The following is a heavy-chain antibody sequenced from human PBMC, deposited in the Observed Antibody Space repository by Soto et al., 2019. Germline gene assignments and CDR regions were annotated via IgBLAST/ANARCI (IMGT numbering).Heavy chain of an antibody. V-gene: IGHV4-31*03. Sequence: QVQLQESGPGLVKPSQTLSLTCTVSGGSISSGAYYWSWIRQHPGKGLEWIGYIYYSGSTYYNPSLTSRVTISIDTSKNQFSLKLSSVAAADTAVYYWARFPYGGGDWFDPWGQGTLVTVSS. J-gene: IGHJ5*02. CDR3: ARFPYGGGDWFDP. CDR1: GGSISSGAYY. D-gene: IGHD3-10*01. CDR2: IYYSGST.